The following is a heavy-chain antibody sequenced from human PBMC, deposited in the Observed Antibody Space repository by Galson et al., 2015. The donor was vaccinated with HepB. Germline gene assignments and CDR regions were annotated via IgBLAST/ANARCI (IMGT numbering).Heavy chain of an antibody. J-gene: IGHJ5*02. Sequence: SVKVSCKASGYTFTSYAMHWVRQAPGQRLEWMGWINAGNGNTKYSQKFQGRVTITRDTSASTAYMELSSLRSEDTAVYYCAREGGAYNWNYRWFDPWGQGTLVTVSS. CDR1: GYTFTSYA. CDR3: AREGGAYNWNYRWFDP. D-gene: IGHD1-7*01. V-gene: IGHV1-3*01. CDR2: INAGNGNT.